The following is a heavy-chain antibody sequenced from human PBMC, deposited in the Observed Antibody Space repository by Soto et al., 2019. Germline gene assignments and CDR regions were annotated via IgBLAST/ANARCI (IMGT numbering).Heavy chain of an antibody. CDR3: AKDLEGGIVVVPAAPGDY. D-gene: IGHD2-2*01. J-gene: IGHJ4*02. CDR2: ISGSGGST. V-gene: IGHV3-23*01. Sequence: GGSLRLSCAASGFTFSSYAMSWVRQAPGKGLEWVSAISGSGGSTYYAASVKGRFTISRDNSKNTLYLQMNSLRAEDTAVYDCAKDLEGGIVVVPAAPGDYWGQGTLVTVSS. CDR1: GFTFSSYA.